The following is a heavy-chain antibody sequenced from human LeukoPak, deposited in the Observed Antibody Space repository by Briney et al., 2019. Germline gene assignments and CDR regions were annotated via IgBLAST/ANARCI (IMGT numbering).Heavy chain of an antibody. D-gene: IGHD4-11*01. CDR2: IFYTGTT. CDR1: GGSIDSGGYY. CDR3: ARAASVGTVTTGYYYGMDV. J-gene: IGHJ6*02. Sequence: SETPSLTCTVSGGSIDSGGYYWSWIRQHPGKGLEWIGNIFYTGTTKYNPSFKSRVTISVDTSKNQFSLKLSSVTAADTAVYYCARAASVGTVTTGYYYGMDVWGQGTTVTVSS. V-gene: IGHV4-31*03.